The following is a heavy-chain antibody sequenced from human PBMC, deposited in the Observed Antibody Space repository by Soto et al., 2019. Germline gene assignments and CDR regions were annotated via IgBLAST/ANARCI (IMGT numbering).Heavy chain of an antibody. D-gene: IGHD1-26*01. V-gene: IGHV4-4*02. Sequence: QVQLHESGPGLVKPSGTLSLTCAVSGDSISNFHWWTWLRQPPGRGLEWIGEIFHSGSTTYNPSLKGRVPISAAKSTNQSSPKLNPVTAPDTAVYYCARDGGEGIQSGGGWFDPWGPGILVIVSS. CDR2: IFHSGST. CDR1: GDSISNFHW. J-gene: IGHJ5*02. CDR3: ARDGGEGIQSGGGWFDP.